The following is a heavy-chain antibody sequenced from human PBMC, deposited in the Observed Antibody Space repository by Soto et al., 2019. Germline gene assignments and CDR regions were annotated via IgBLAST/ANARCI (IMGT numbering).Heavy chain of an antibody. CDR1: GYTFTSYD. Sequence: ASVKVSCKASGYTFTSYDINWVRQATGQGLEWMGWMNPNSGNTGYAQKFQGRVTMTRNTSISTAYMELSSLRSEDTAVYYCVRGTDYDILTGYDFDYWGQGTLVTVSS. CDR3: VRGTDYDILTGYDFDY. J-gene: IGHJ4*02. CDR2: MNPNSGNT. D-gene: IGHD3-9*01. V-gene: IGHV1-8*01.